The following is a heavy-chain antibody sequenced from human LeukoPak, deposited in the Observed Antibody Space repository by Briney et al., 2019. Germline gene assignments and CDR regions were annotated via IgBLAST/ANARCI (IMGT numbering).Heavy chain of an antibody. CDR1: GGSINGYY. J-gene: IGHJ4*02. CDR2: IYYSGST. D-gene: IGHD4-11*01. CDR3: ARGEALCSNYGFDY. V-gene: IGHV4-59*01. Sequence: SETLSLTCTVSGGSINGYYWSLIRQPPGKGLEWIGYIYYSGSTNYNPSLKSRVTISIDTSKNQFSLKLTSVTAADTAVYYCARGEALCSNYGFDYWGQGTLVTVSS.